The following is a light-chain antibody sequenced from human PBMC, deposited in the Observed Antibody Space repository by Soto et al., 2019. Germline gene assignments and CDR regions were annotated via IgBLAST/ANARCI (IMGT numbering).Light chain of an antibody. V-gene: IGKV3-20*01. Sequence: EMFLTQSPDTLSLSPGERARLSFGDSQSVTNYIAWYQQRPGQAPRLIIYGAYTRAAGIPARFSGSGSGTEFTLTISRLEPEDFAVYDCQQYGSSPRITCGQGTRLEI. CDR1: QSVTNY. CDR2: GAY. CDR3: QQYGSSPRIT. J-gene: IGKJ5*01.